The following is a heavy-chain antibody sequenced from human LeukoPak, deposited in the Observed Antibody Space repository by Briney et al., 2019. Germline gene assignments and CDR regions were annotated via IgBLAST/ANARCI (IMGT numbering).Heavy chain of an antibody. D-gene: IGHD3-10*02. CDR1: GFTISDYS. J-gene: IGHJ6*04. V-gene: IGHV3-11*04. Sequence: PGGSLGPSCAASGFTISDYSMSWIRQAPGKGLEWVSHISSGGTTIYYADSVKGRFTISSDNAKNSLYLQMNSLRAEDTAVYYCAELGITMIGGVWGKGTTVTISS. CDR2: ISSGGTTI. CDR3: AELGITMIGGV.